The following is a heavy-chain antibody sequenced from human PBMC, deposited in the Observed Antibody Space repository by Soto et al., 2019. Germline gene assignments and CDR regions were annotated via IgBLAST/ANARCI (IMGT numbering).Heavy chain of an antibody. Sequence: SVKVSCKVSGGTFTSDAISWVRQAPGQGLEWMGGITPVFETPNYAQKFQGRVTITADESTESTGTAYMELSSLTPDDTAVYYCARAIHGYNYRVDFWGQGTTVTVSS. CDR1: GGTFTSDA. CDR2: ITPVFETP. J-gene: IGHJ6*02. D-gene: IGHD5-12*01. V-gene: IGHV1-69*13. CDR3: ARAIHGYNYRVDF.